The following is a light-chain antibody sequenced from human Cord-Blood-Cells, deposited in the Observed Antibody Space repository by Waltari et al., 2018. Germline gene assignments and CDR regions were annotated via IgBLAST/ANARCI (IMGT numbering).Light chain of an antibody. J-gene: IGKJ4*01. V-gene: IGKV1-8*01. CDR1: QGISSY. Sequence: AIRMKQSPSSLSAYTGERVTITCRASQGISSYLAWYQQKPGKAPKLLIYAASTLQSGVPSRFSGSGSGTDFTLTISGLQSEDFATYYCQQYYSYPPLTFGGGTKVEIK. CDR2: AAS. CDR3: QQYYSYPPLT.